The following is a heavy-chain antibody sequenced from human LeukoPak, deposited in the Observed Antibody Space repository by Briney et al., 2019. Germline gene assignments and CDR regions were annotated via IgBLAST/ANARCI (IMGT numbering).Heavy chain of an antibody. CDR1: GGSISSGSYY. Sequence: PSQTLSLTCTVSGGSISSGSYYWSWIRQPAGKGLEWIGRIYTSGTTNYNPPLKSRVTISLDTSKNQFSLKLSSVTAADTAVYYCARDRGDGYNYNWYFDLWGRGTLVTVSS. D-gene: IGHD5-24*01. J-gene: IGHJ2*01. CDR3: ARDRGDGYNYNWYFDL. V-gene: IGHV4-61*02. CDR2: IYTSGTT.